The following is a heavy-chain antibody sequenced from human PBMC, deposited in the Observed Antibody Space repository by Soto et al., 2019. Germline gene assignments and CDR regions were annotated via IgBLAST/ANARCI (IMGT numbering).Heavy chain of an antibody. V-gene: IGHV3-23*01. D-gene: IGHD1-26*01. CDR3: AKGYSASHSPVDY. Sequence: EVQLLESGGGLAQPGGSLRLSCAASGFTFRGYAMSWVRQAPGQGPEWVSGISGSGDSTYHANSVKGRFTISRDNSKNTLYLQVNSLRAEDTAVYYCAKGYSASHSPVDYWGQGTLVTVSS. J-gene: IGHJ4*02. CDR2: ISGSGDST. CDR1: GFTFRGYA.